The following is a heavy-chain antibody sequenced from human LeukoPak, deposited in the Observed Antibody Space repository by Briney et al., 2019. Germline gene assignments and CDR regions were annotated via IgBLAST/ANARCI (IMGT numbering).Heavy chain of an antibody. Sequence: GGSLRLFCAASGFTVSSNYMSWVRQAPGKGLEWGSVIYSGGSTYYADSVKGRFTISRGNSKNTLYHQMNRLSAEDTAVYYCAREGDTTAFDYWGQGTLVTVSS. V-gene: IGHV3-53*01. CDR3: AREGDTTAFDY. CDR2: IYSGGST. J-gene: IGHJ4*02. CDR1: GFTVSSNY. D-gene: IGHD4-17*01.